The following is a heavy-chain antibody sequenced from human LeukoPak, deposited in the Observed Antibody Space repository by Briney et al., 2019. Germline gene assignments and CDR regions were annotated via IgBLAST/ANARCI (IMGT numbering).Heavy chain of an antibody. V-gene: IGHV3-7*01. D-gene: IGHD4-17*01. Sequence: GGSLRLSCAASGFTFSSYWMSWVRQAPGKGLEWVANIKQDGSEKYYVDSVKGRFTISRDNSKNTLYLQMNSLRAEDTAVYYCAKEGDHGDLNWYFDLWGRGTLVTVSS. J-gene: IGHJ2*01. CDR2: IKQDGSEK. CDR3: AKEGDHGDLNWYFDL. CDR1: GFTFSSYW.